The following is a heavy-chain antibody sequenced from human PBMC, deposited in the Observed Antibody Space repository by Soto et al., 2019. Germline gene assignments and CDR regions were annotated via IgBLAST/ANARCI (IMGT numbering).Heavy chain of an antibody. CDR1: GFAFGNFH. V-gene: IGHV3-23*01. CDR3: AKRYSSAWEAGMDV. Sequence: EMQVLESGGGLVQPGGSLRLSCAASGFAFGNFHMNWVRQAPGKGLQWVSTIGGAGNDIHYADAVKGRFTVSRDNSKNTLLLQMDGLRDDDTAIYYCAKRYSSAWEAGMDVWGRGTTVTVSS. D-gene: IGHD6-19*01. J-gene: IGHJ6*02. CDR2: IGGAGNDI.